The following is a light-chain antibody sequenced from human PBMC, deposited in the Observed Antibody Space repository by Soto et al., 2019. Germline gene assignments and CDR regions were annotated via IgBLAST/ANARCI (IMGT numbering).Light chain of an antibody. J-gene: IGLJ1*01. CDR3: SSYTAGGTI. CDR2: GDS. CDR1: SSNIGAGYD. Sequence: QSVLTQPPSVSGAPGQRVSISCTGSSSNIGAGYDVHWYRQLPGTAPKLLIYGDSNRPSGVPDRFSGSKSGTSASLAITGLQAEDEADYYCSSYTAGGTIFGTGTKLTVL. V-gene: IGLV1-40*01.